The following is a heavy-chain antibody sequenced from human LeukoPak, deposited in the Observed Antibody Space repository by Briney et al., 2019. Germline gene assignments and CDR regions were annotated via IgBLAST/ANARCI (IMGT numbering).Heavy chain of an antibody. Sequence: SETLSLTCAVYGGSISSYYWSWIRQPAGKGLEWIGRIYTSGSTNYNPSLKSRVTMSVDTSKNQFSLKLSSVTAADTAVYYCARGFEYSSSSGWFDPWGQGTLVTVSS. CDR3: ARGFEYSSSSGWFDP. V-gene: IGHV4-59*10. CDR1: GGSISSYY. D-gene: IGHD6-6*01. J-gene: IGHJ5*02. CDR2: IYTSGST.